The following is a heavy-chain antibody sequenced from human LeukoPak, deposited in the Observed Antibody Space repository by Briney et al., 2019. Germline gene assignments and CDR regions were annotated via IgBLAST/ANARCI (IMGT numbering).Heavy chain of an antibody. D-gene: IGHD3-22*01. CDR2: VYHSGST. J-gene: IGHJ4*02. CDR3: ARVADSGD. Sequence: PSETLSLTCSVSGYYISSGFYWDWIRQPPGKGLEWIGSVYHSGSTYYNSSLKSRVTISVDMSKNQFSLRLSSVTAADTAVYYCARVADSGDWGQGTLVTVSS. CDR1: GYYISSGFY. V-gene: IGHV4-38-2*02.